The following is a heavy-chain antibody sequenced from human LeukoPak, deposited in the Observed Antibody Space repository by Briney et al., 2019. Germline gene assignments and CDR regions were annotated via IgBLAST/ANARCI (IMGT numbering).Heavy chain of an antibody. CDR2: MNPNSGNT. D-gene: IGHD1-20*01. Sequence: GASVKVSCKASGYTFTSYDINWVRQATGQGLEWMGWMNPNSGNTGYARKFQGRVAITRDTSTSTVYLELDNLSSDDTAMYYCTRGPFLNGNAYNWFDPWGQGTLVTVSS. J-gene: IGHJ5*02. V-gene: IGHV1-8*01. CDR3: TRGPFLNGNAYNWFDP. CDR1: GYTFTSYD.